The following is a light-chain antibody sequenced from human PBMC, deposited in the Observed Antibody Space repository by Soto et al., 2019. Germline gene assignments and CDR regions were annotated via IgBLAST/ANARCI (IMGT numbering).Light chain of an antibody. CDR1: QSVSSSY. CDR3: QQYGSSPWT. CDR2: GAS. J-gene: IGKJ1*01. V-gene: IGKV3-20*01. Sequence: ETVITQSPATLALSPGERATLSCRASQSVSSSYLAWYQQKPGQAPRLLIYGASSRATGIPDRFSGSGSGTDFTLTISRLEPEDFAVYYCQQYGSSPWTFGQGTKVDI.